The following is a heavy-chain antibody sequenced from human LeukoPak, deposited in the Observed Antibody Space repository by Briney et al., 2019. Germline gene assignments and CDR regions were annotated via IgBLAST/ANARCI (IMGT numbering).Heavy chain of an antibody. D-gene: IGHD2-21*01. V-gene: IGHV3-33*01. J-gene: IGHJ4*02. CDR3: ITPLPYSAQ. Sequence: GGSLRLSCAASGFTFSSYGMHWVRQAPGKGLEWVAVIWYDGSNKYYADSVKGRFTISRDNSKNTLYLQMNSLRAEDTAVYYCITPLPYSAQGGQGTLVTVSS. CDR1: GFTFSSYG. CDR2: IWYDGSNK.